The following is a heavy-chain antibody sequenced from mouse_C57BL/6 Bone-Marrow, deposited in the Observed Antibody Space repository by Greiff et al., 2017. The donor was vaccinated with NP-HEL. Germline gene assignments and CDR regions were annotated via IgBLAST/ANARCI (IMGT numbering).Heavy chain of an antibody. V-gene: IGHV1-53*01. CDR1: GYTFTSYW. Sequence: QVQLQQPGTELVKPGASVKLSCKASGYTFTSYWMHWVKQRPGQGLEWIGNINPSNGGTKYNAKFKSKATLTVEKSSSTAYLQLSSLTSEDYAVYYCARGEVENYAMDYWGQGTSVTVSS. J-gene: IGHJ4*01. CDR2: INPSNGGT. D-gene: IGHD1-1*01. CDR3: ARGEVENYAMDY.